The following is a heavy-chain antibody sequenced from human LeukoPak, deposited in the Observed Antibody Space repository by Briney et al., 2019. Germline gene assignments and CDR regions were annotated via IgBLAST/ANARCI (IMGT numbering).Heavy chain of an antibody. CDR1: GFTSSDNT. Sequence: GGPLRLSCAPSGFTSSDNTMSWISQAPGKGLEWVSYISSSGSTIYYADSVKGRFTISRDNAKNSLYLQMNSLRAEDTAVYYCASPYYYYGMDVWGQGTTVTVSS. J-gene: IGHJ6*02. CDR2: ISSSGSTI. V-gene: IGHV3-11*01. CDR3: ASPYYYYGMDV.